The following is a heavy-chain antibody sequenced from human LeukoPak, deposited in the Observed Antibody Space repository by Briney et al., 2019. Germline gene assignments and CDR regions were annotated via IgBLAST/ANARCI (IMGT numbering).Heavy chain of an antibody. J-gene: IGHJ4*02. V-gene: IGHV3-9*03. CDR2: ISWNSGSI. CDR1: GFTFDDYA. D-gene: IGHD1-26*01. Sequence: HAGGSLRLSCAASGFTFDDYAMHWVRQAPGKGLEWVSGISWNSGSIGYADSVKGRFTISRDNAKNSLYLQMNSLRAEDMALYYCAKDMGRWELELDYWGQGTLVTVSS. CDR3: AKDMGRWELELDY.